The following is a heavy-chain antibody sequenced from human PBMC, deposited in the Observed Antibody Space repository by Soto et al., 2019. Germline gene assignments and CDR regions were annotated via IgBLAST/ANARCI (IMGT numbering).Heavy chain of an antibody. CDR3: ARDGYSGSPSYAFDI. Sequence: SVKVSCKASGGTFSSYAISWVRQAHGQGLEWMGGIIPIFGTANYAQKFQGRVTITADESTSTAYMELSSLRSEDTAVYYCARDGYSGSPSYAFDIWGQGTMVTVSS. D-gene: IGHD1-26*01. CDR2: IIPIFGTA. J-gene: IGHJ3*02. V-gene: IGHV1-69*13. CDR1: GGTFSSYA.